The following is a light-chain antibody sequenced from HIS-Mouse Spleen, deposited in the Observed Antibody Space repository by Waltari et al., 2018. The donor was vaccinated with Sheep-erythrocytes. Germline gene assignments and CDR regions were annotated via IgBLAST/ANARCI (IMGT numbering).Light chain of an antibody. CDR3: CSYAGSSTWV. V-gene: IGLV2-23*01. CDR2: EGS. CDR1: SSYVGMYHL. Sequence: QSALTQPASVSGSPGQSITLSCTGTSSYVGMYHLVSWYQQHPGKAPKLMIYEGSKRPSGVSNRFSGSKSGNTASLTISGLQAEDEADYYCCSYAGSSTWVFGGGTKLTVL. J-gene: IGLJ3*02.